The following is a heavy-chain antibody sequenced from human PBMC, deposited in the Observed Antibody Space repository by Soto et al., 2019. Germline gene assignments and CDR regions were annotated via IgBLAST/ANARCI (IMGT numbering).Heavy chain of an antibody. D-gene: IGHD2-15*01. Sequence: QVQLVQSGAEVKKPGSSVKVSCKASGGTFSSYAISWVRQAPGQGLEWMGGIIPIFGTANYAQKFQGRVTITADESTRTADMELSSLRSEDTAVYYCARGRLLPEEGGNWFDPWGQGTLVTVSS. J-gene: IGHJ5*02. CDR3: ARGRLLPEEGGNWFDP. V-gene: IGHV1-69*01. CDR2: IIPIFGTA. CDR1: GGTFSSYA.